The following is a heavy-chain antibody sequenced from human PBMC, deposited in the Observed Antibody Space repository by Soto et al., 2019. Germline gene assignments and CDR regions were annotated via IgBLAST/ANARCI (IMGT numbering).Heavy chain of an antibody. D-gene: IGHD6-6*01. Sequence: QVQLVESGGGVAQPGRSLRLSCTVSGFTFSGHAMHWVRQAPGKGLEWVTQIWYDGSNKYYAESVKGRFTISRDNSKNTLNLQMNSLRVEETAVYYGAGDGQGLAPSALDVWGQGTSVTVSS. CDR3: AGDGQGLAPSALDV. J-gene: IGHJ6*02. V-gene: IGHV3-33*01. CDR1: GFTFSGHA. CDR2: IWYDGSNK.